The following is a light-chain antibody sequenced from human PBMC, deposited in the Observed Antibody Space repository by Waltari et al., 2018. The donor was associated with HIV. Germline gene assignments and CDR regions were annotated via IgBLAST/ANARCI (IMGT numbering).Light chain of an antibody. CDR1: RNVNSY. V-gene: IGKV1D-12*01. CDR3: QQANRFPPT. Sequence: DIQMTQSPSSVSASVGDRLTITCRASRNVNSYLVWYQQRPGRAPKLLIVGAARLQSGVPSRFSGSGSGTDFTLTVSSLQPEDFATYYCQQANRFPPTFGGGTKVEI. J-gene: IGKJ4*01. CDR2: GAA.